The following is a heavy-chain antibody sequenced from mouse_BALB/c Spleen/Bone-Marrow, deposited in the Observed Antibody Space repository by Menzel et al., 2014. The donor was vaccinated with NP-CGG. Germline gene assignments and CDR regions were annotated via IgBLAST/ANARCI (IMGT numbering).Heavy chain of an antibody. V-gene: IGHV1-18*01. CDR3: GREGYGSSYGFAY. CDR2: INPYNDGT. Sequence: EVQLQQPGPELVKPGASMKISCKASGYSLTGYTMNWVKQSHGKNLEWIGLINPYNDGTSYNQKFKGKATLTVDKSSSTAYMELLSLTSEDSAVYYCGREGYGSSYGFAYWGQGTLVTVSA. D-gene: IGHD1-1*01. CDR1: GYSLTGYT. J-gene: IGHJ3*01.